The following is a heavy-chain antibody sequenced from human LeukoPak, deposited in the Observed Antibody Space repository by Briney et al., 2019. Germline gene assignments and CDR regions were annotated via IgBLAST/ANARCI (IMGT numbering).Heavy chain of an antibody. D-gene: IGHD2-2*02. CDR1: GGSISSSSYY. J-gene: IGHJ4*02. V-gene: IGHV4-39*07. CDR2: IYYSGST. Sequence: PSETLSLTCTVSGGSISSSSYYWGWIRQPPGKGLEWIGSIYYSGSTYYNPSLKSRVTISVDTSKNQFSLKLSSVTAADTAVYYCAREGGYCNSGYCYISLDYWGQGALLTVSS. CDR3: AREGGYCNSGYCYISLDY.